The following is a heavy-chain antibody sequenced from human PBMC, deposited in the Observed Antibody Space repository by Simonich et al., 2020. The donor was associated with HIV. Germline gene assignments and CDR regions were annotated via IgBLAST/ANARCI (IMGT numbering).Heavy chain of an antibody. CDR2: INHSGNT. CDR1: GGSFSGYY. V-gene: IGHV4-34*01. J-gene: IGHJ1*01. Sequence: QVQLQQWGAGLLKPSETLSLTCAVYGGSFSGYYWSWIRQPPGKGLEWIGEINHSGNTNDHPSLKSRVTISVDTSKNQFSLKLSSVTAADTAVYYCARGKPIQHWGQGTLVTVSS. D-gene: IGHD3-3*01. CDR3: ARGKPIQH.